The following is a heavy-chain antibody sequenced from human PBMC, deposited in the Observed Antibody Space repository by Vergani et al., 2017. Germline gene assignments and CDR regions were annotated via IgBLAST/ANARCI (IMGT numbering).Heavy chain of an antibody. CDR3: ANDRSGSYSRGY. CDR2: ISGSGGST. V-gene: IGHV3-23*01. D-gene: IGHD3-10*01. Sequence: EVQLLESGGGLVQPGGSLRLSCAASGFTFSSYAMSWVRQAPGKGLEWVSAISGSGGSTYYADSVKGRFTISRDNAKNSLYLQMNSLRAEDTAVYYCANDRSGSYSRGYWGQGTLVTVSS. CDR1: GFTFSSYA. J-gene: IGHJ4*02.